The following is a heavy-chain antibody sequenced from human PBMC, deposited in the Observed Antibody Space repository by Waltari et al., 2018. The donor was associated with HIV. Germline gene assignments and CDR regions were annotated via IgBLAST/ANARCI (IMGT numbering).Heavy chain of an antibody. J-gene: IGHJ2*01. D-gene: IGHD5-12*01. CDR3: ARGAPWDGYNSDWYFDL. Sequence: QVQLVQWGGGVVQPGRSLRLSCAPSGFPFITYGMSWVRPTPGKGLDWGAVIWYDGSKKDYADSVKGRFTISRDNSNNRLYLQMNSLRVDDTAVYLCARGAPWDGYNSDWYFDLWGRGTLVTVSS. CDR1: GFPFITYG. CDR2: IWYDGSKK. V-gene: IGHV3-33*01.